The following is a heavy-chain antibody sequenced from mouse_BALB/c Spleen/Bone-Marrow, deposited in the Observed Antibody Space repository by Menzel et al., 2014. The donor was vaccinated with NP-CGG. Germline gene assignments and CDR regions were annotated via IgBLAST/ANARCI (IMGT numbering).Heavy chain of an antibody. CDR3: TRGGNWDDFDS. V-gene: IGHV5-17*02. D-gene: IGHD4-1*01. CDR2: ISSGSSTI. Sequence: EVKLMESGGGLVQPGGSRKLSCAASGFTFSSFGMHWVRQAPEKGLEWVAYISSGSSTIFYADTVKGRFTVSRDNPKNTLFLQMTSLRSGDTAMYFCTRGGNWDDFDSWGQGTTLTVSS. CDR1: GFTFSSFG. J-gene: IGHJ2*01.